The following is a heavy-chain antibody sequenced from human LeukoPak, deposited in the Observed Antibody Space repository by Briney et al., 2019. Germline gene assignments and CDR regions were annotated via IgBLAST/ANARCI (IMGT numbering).Heavy chain of an antibody. V-gene: IGHV4-39*07. J-gene: IGHJ4*02. CDR3: ARGIGGGYNGGIFDY. Sequence: SETLSLTCTVSGGSISRSRDYWGWIRQPPGKGLEWIGSIYYSGSTYYNPSLKSRVTISVDTSKNQFSLKLSSVTAADTAVYYCARGIGGGYNGGIFDYWGQGTLVTVSS. CDR2: IYYSGST. D-gene: IGHD5-24*01. CDR1: GGSISRSRDY.